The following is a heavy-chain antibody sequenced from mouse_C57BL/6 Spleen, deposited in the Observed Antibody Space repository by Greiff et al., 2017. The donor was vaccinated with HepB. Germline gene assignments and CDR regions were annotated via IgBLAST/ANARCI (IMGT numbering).Heavy chain of an antibody. CDR2: IYPSDSET. D-gene: IGHD4-1*01. V-gene: IGHV1-61*01. J-gene: IGHJ1*03. CDR1: GYTFTSYW. CDR3: ARRLGRPWYFDV. Sequence: VQLQQPGAELVRPGSSVKLSCKASGYTFTSYWMDWVKQRPGQGLEWIGNIYPSDSETHYNQKFKDKATLTVDKSSSTAYMQLSSLTSEDSAVYYCARRLGRPWYFDVWGTGTTVTVSS.